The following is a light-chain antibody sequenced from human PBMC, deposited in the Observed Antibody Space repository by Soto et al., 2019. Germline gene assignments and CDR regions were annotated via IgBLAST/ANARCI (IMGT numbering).Light chain of an antibody. CDR1: SGHSSYA. J-gene: IGLJ3*02. V-gene: IGLV4-69*01. CDR3: QTWGTGILV. Sequence: QLVLTQSPSASASLGASVTLTCALSSGHSSYAIAWHQQQPEKGPRALMKLNSDGSHTRGDVIPDRFSGSSSGAERYLTISSLPSEDEADYYCQTWGTGILVFGGGTKVTVL. CDR2: LNSDGSH.